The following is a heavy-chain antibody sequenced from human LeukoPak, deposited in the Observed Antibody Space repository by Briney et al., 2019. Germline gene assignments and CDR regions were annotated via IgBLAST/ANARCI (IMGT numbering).Heavy chain of an antibody. D-gene: IGHD6-6*01. J-gene: IGHJ4*02. CDR3: ARGGAARPDY. CDR1: GFTFSSYG. CDR2: ISSSSSNI. Sequence: PGGSLRLSCAASGFTFSSYGMNWVRQPPGKGLEWVSYISSSSSNINYADSVKGRFTIFRDNAKNSLYLQMNSLRVEDTAVYYCARGGAARPDYWGQGTLVTVSS. V-gene: IGHV3-48*01.